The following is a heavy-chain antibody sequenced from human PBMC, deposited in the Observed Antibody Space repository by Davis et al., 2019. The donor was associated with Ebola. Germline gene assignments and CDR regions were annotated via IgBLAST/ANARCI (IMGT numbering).Heavy chain of an antibody. V-gene: IGHV3-33*01. CDR1: GFTFSSYG. CDR3: ARESSVFYSSSYFDY. CDR2: IWYDGSNK. Sequence: GESLKISCAASGFTFSSYGMHWVRQAPGKGLEWVAVIWYDGSNKYYADSVKGRFTISRDNSKHTLYLQMNSLRAEDTAVYYCARESSVFYSSSYFDYWGQGTLVTVSS. D-gene: IGHD6-6*01. J-gene: IGHJ4*02.